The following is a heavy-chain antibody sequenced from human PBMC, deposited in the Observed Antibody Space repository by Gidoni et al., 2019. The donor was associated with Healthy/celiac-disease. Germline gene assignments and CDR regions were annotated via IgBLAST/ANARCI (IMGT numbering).Heavy chain of an antibody. CDR2: ISWDGGST. Sequence: EVQLVESGGVVVQPGGSLRLSCAASGFTFDDYTMPWVRQAPGKGLEWVSLISWDGGSTYYADSVKGRFTISRDNSKNSLYLQMNSLRTEDTALYYCAKEAAGFLEWSSPEHLPLDYWGQGTLVTVSS. J-gene: IGHJ4*02. V-gene: IGHV3-43*01. CDR3: AKEAAGFLEWSSPEHLPLDY. D-gene: IGHD3-3*01. CDR1: GFTFDDYT.